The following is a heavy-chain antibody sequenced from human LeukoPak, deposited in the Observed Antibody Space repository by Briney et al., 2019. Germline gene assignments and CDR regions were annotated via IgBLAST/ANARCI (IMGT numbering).Heavy chain of an antibody. Sequence: SETLSLTCAVYGGSFSGYYWSWIRQPPGKGLEWIGEINHSGSTNYNPSLKSRVTISVDTSKNQFSLKLSSVTAADTAVYYCARHGARNYYDSSGYRKSYYFDYWGQGTLVTVSS. J-gene: IGHJ4*02. D-gene: IGHD3-22*01. CDR3: ARHGARNYYDSSGYRKSYYFDY. CDR2: INHSGST. CDR1: GGSFSGYY. V-gene: IGHV4-34*01.